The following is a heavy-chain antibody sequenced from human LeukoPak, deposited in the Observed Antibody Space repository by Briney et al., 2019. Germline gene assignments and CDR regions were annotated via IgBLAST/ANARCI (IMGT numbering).Heavy chain of an antibody. CDR1: GYTFTTYA. V-gene: IGHV1-3*01. J-gene: IGHJ4*02. Sequence: VASVTVSCTASGYTFTTYAMHWVRPAPGQRLEWMGWINAGNGNTNYAQKLQGRVTMTTDTSTSTAYMELRSLRSDDTAVYYCARAGGTEYWGQGTLVTVSS. CDR2: INAGNGNT. CDR3: ARAGGTEY. D-gene: IGHD6-13*01.